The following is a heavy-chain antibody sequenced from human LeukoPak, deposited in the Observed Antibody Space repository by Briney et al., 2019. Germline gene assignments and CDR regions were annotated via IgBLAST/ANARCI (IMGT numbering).Heavy chain of an antibody. Sequence: SETLSLTCTVSGGSISSSPYYWGWIRQPPGKGLEWIGSIYYSGTTHYNPSLESRVTISVDTSKNQFSLKLSSVTAADTAVYYCARDENGYVWGSFRAWGQGTLVTVSS. V-gene: IGHV4-39*07. CDR2: IYYSGTT. CDR1: GGSISSSPYY. CDR3: ARDENGYVWGSFRA. D-gene: IGHD3-16*02. J-gene: IGHJ5*02.